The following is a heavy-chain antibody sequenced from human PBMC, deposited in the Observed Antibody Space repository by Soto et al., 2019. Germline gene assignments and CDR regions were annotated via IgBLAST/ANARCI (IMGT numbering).Heavy chain of an antibody. J-gene: IGHJ4*02. V-gene: IGHV4-34*01. CDR1: GGSFSGYY. CDR2: INHSGST. Sequence: QVQLQQWGAGLLKPSETLSLTCAVYGGSFSGYYWSWIRQPPGKGLEWIGEINHSGSTNYNPSLKSRVTISVDTSKDQFSLQLSSVTAADTAVYYCARGPSRYCSGGSCYPRRYYFDYWGQGTLVTVSS. D-gene: IGHD2-15*01. CDR3: ARGPSRYCSGGSCYPRRYYFDY.